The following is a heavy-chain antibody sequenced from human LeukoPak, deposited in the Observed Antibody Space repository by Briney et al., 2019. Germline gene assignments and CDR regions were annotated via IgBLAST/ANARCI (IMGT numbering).Heavy chain of an antibody. J-gene: IGHJ5*02. CDR2: ISAYNGNT. CDR3: ARERVSVVTPYNWFDP. CDR1: GYTFTSHG. Sequence: GASVKVSCKASGYTFTSHGISWVRQAPGQGLEWMGWISAYNGNTNYAQKLQGRVTMTTDTSTSTAYMELRSLRSDDTAVYYCARERVSVVTPYNWFDPWGQGTLVTVSS. D-gene: IGHD4-23*01. V-gene: IGHV1-18*01.